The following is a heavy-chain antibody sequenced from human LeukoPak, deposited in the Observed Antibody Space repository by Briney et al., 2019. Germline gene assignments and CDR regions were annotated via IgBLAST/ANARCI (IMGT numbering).Heavy chain of an antibody. CDR1: GFTFSSYS. J-gene: IGHJ6*04. CDR3: AKVFWGTVEVVPAAILMDV. V-gene: IGHV3-21*04. D-gene: IGHD2-2*01. CDR2: ISSSSSYI. Sequence: GGSLRLSCAASGFTFSSYSMNWVRQAPGKGLEWVSSISSSSSYIYYADSVKGRFTISRDNSKNTLYLQMNSLRAEDTAVYYCAKVFWGTVEVVPAAILMDVWGKGTTVTVSS.